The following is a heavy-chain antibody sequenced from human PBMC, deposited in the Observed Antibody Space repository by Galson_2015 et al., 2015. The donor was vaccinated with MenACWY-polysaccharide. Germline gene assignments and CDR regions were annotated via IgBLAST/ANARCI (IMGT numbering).Heavy chain of an antibody. J-gene: IGHJ4*02. V-gene: IGHV1-8*01. CDR2: MNPNSGNT. D-gene: IGHD1-1*01. CDR1: GYKFTSYD. Sequence: SVKVSCKASGYKFTSYDINWVRQATGQGLEWMGWMNPNSGNTGYAQKFQGRVTMTSNSAMTTAYMELSSLRSEDTAVYYCARTTARKYTFADTWGQGSLVTVSS. CDR3: ARTTARKYTFADT.